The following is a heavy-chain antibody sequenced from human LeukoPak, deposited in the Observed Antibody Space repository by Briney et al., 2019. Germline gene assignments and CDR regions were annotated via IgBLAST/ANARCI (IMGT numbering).Heavy chain of an antibody. D-gene: IGHD3/OR15-3a*01. CDR2: ISYDGSNK. CDR3: ARSGGLGGYYFDY. J-gene: IGHJ4*02. CDR1: GFTFSSYG. Sequence: PGGSLRLSCAASGFTFSSYGMHWVRQAPGKGLEWVAVISYDGSNKYYADSVKGRFTISRDNARNLLYLQMNSLRAEDTAVYYCARSGGLGGYYFDYWGQGTLVTVSS. V-gene: IGHV3-30*03.